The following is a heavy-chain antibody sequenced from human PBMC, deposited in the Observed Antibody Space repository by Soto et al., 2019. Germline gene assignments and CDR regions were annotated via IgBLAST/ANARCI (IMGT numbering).Heavy chain of an antibody. CDR3: AKDRLGGNFDY. V-gene: IGHV3-23*01. J-gene: IGHJ4*02. Sequence: GXSLRLSCAASGFTFNNYAINWVRQAPGKGLEWVATISGTGGSTYYADSVKGRFTISRDNSKNTLYLQMNSLRVEDTAVYYCAKDRLGGNFDYWGQGTQVTVSS. CDR1: GFTFNNYA. CDR2: ISGTGGST.